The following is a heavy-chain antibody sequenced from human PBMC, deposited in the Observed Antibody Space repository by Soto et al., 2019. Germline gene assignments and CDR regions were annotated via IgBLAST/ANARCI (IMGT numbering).Heavy chain of an antibody. D-gene: IGHD2-2*01. J-gene: IGHJ5*02. CDR3: ARREPYCSSTSCPRRFDP. V-gene: IGHV3-11*05. CDR1: GFTFSDYY. Sequence: QVQLVESGGGLVKPGGSLRLSCAASGFTFSDYYMSWIRQAPGKGLEWVSYISSSSSYTNYADSVKGRFTISRDNAKNSLYLQMNSLRAEDTAVYYCARREPYCSSTSCPRRFDPWGQGTLVTVSS. CDR2: ISSSSSYT.